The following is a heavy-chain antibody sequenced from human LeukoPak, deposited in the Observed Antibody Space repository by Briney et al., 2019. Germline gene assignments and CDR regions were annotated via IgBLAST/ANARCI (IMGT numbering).Heavy chain of an antibody. D-gene: IGHD3-10*01. CDR3: AREVTMVRGRGTDV. J-gene: IGHJ6*02. V-gene: IGHV1-46*01. CDR2: INPSGGST. CDR1: GYTFTSYY. Sequence: ASVKVSCKASGYTFTSYYMHWVRQAPGQGLEWMGIINPSGGSTSYAQKFQGRVTMTRDTSTSTAYMELRSLRSDDTAVYYCAREVTMVRGRGTDVWGQGTTVTVSS.